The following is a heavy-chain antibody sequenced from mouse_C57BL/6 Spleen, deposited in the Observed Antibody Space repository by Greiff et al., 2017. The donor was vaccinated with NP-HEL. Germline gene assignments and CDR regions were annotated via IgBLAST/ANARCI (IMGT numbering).Heavy chain of an antibody. J-gene: IGHJ3*01. CDR1: GFTFSSYG. CDR2: ISSGGSYT. Sequence: EVQLQESGGDLVKPGGSLKLSCAASGFTFSSYGMSWVRQTPDKRLEWVATISSGGSYTYYPDSVKGRFTISRDNAKNTLYLQMSSLKSEDTAMYYCARQIYYDYDGFAYWGQGTLVTVSA. CDR3: ARQIYYDYDGFAY. V-gene: IGHV5-6*01. D-gene: IGHD2-4*01.